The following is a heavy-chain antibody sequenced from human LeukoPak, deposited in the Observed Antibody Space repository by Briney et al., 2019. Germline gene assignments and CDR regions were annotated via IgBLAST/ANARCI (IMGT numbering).Heavy chain of an antibody. Sequence: ASVKVSCKASGYTLTGYYMHWVRQAPGQGLEWMGWISAYNGNTNYAQKLQGRVTMTTDTSTSTAYRELRSLRSDDTAVYYCAREEAAAGYYYYMDVWGKGTTVTVSS. CDR3: AREEAAAGYYYYMDV. CDR2: ISAYNGNT. V-gene: IGHV1-18*04. J-gene: IGHJ6*03. D-gene: IGHD6-13*01. CDR1: GYTLTGYY.